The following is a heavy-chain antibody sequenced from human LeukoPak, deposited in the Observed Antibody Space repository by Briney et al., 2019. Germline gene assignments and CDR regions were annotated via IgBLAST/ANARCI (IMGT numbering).Heavy chain of an antibody. D-gene: IGHD3-3*01. J-gene: IGHJ4*02. CDR3: ARAGPIFGVVVAFDY. CDR1: GYTFTGYY. CDR2: INPNSGGT. Sequence: ASVKVSCKASGYTFTGYYMHWVRQAPGQGLEWMGWINPNSGGTNYAQKFQGRVTMTRDTSISTAYMELSSVTAADTAVYYCARAGPIFGVVVAFDYWGQGTLVTVSS. V-gene: IGHV1-2*02.